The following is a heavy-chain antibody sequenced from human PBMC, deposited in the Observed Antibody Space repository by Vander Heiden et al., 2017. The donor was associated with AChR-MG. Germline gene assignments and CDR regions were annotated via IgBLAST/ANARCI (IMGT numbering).Heavy chain of an antibody. V-gene: IGHV3-20*01. Sequence: EVQLVESGGGVVRPGGSLRLSCAASGFPFDDYGMSWVRQAPGKGLEWVSGINWNGGSTGYADSVKGRFTISRDNAKNSLYLQMNSLRAEDTALYHCARDGKEDIVVVPAAHDYWGQGTLVTVSS. CDR1: GFPFDDYG. CDR2: INWNGGST. J-gene: IGHJ4*02. D-gene: IGHD2-2*01. CDR3: ARDGKEDIVVVPAAHDY.